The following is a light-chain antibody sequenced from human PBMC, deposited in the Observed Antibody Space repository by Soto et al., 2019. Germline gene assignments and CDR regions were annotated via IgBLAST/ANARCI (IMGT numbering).Light chain of an antibody. CDR2: DAS. Sequence: EIVLTQSPATLSLSPGDRATLSCRASETVWSYLAWYQQKPGQAPRLLIYDASNRAAGIPARFSGSGSGTEFTLTISSLEPEDFAVYYCQQRYNWPPLTFVAGTKVEIK. CDR3: QQRYNWPPLT. J-gene: IGKJ4*01. V-gene: IGKV3-11*01. CDR1: ETVWSY.